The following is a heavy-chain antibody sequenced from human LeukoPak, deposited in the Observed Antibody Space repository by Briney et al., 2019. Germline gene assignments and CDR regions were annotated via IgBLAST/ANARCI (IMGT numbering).Heavy chain of an antibody. CDR1: GGSISSYY. D-gene: IGHD3-9*01. CDR3: ARVSDYDIVFDY. V-gene: IGHV4-59*12. Sequence: SETLSLTCTVSGGSISSYYWSWIRQPPGKGLEWIGYMYYSGTTNYNPSLKSRVTISVDTSKNQFSLKLSSVTAADTAVYYCARVSDYDIVFDYWGQGTLVTVSS. CDR2: MYYSGTT. J-gene: IGHJ4*02.